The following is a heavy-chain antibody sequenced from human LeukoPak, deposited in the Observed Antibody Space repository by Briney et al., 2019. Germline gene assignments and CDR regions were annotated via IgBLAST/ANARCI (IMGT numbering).Heavy chain of an antibody. Sequence: GASVKVSCKASGYTFTSYGISWVRQAPGQGLEWMGWISAYNGNTNCAQKLQGRVTMATDTSTSTAYMELRSLRSDDTAVYYCARFTHLDPNYGDYDPDFDYWGQGTLVTVSS. CDR1: GYTFTSYG. CDR3: ARFTHLDPNYGDYDPDFDY. J-gene: IGHJ4*02. CDR2: ISAYNGNT. D-gene: IGHD4-17*01. V-gene: IGHV1-18*01.